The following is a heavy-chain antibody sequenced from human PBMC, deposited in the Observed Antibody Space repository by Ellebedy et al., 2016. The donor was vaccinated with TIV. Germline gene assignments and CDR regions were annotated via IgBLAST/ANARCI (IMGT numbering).Heavy chain of an antibody. D-gene: IGHD6-25*01. CDR3: AKDKRNYYYYYMHV. J-gene: IGHJ6*03. V-gene: IGHV3-74*01. Sequence: GGSLRLSCAASGFTFGSYMMHWVRQAPGKGLEWVSRIYTDGSSTNYADSVKGRFTISRDNAKNTLYLQMNSLRAEDTAVYYCAKDKRNYYYYYMHVWGKGPRSPSP. CDR1: GFTFGSYM. CDR2: IYTDGSST.